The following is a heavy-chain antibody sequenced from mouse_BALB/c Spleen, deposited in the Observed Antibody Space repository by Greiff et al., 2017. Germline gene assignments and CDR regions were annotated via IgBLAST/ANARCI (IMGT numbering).Heavy chain of an antibody. CDR3: ARDPNGNDAAMDY. CDR2: INSNGGST. Sequence: VQLKESGGGLVQPGGSLKLSCAASGFTFSSYGMSWVRQTPDKRLELVATINSNGGSTYYPDSVKGRFTISRDNAKNTLYLQMSSLKSEDTAMYYCARDPNGNDAAMDYWGQGTSVTVSS. D-gene: IGHD2-2*01. J-gene: IGHJ4*01. V-gene: IGHV5-6-3*01. CDR1: GFTFSSYG.